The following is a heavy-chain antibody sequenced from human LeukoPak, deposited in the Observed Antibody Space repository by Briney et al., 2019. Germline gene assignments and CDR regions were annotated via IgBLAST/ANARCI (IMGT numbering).Heavy chain of an antibody. CDR1: GLTFSSHW. V-gene: IGHV3-53*01. CDR2: IYGGGNT. J-gene: IGHJ4*02. D-gene: IGHD1-26*01. Sequence: PGGSLRLSCAASGLTFSSHWMHWVRQAPGKGLEWVSLIYGGGNTYYADSVKGRFTISRDNAKNSLYLQMNSLRAEDTAVYYCARDRGGSYSSVDYWGQGTLVTVSS. CDR3: ARDRGGSYSSVDY.